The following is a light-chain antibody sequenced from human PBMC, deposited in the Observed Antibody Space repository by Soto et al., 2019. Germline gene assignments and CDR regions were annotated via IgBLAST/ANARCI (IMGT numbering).Light chain of an antibody. J-gene: IGLJ1*01. CDR2: EVS. CDR3: ISYTGSGTSYV. V-gene: IGLV2-14*01. Sequence: QSALTQPASVSGSPGQSITISCSGTSSDVGSYDHVAWYQQFPGKTPKLMIYEVSNRPSGVSSRFSGSKSGNTASLTISGLQAEDEADYYCISYTGSGTSYVFGSGTKVTVL. CDR1: SSDVGSYDH.